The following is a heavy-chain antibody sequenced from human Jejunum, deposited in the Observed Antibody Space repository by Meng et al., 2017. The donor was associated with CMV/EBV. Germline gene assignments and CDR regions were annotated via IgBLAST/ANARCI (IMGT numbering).Heavy chain of an antibody. CDR3: ARGPGASTREGFDH. CDR2: FYSSDTY. J-gene: IGHJ4*02. Sequence: VHLQGSGPGLGKPAETPSLSCTVSGGSINNFFWSWGRQSAGKGLGWIGRFYSSDTYNYHPSLNSRVTMSLDTSKKQFSLILSSVTAADTARYYCARGPGASTREGFDHWGLGTLVTVSS. V-gene: IGHV4-4*07. D-gene: IGHD1-26*01. CDR1: GGSINNFF.